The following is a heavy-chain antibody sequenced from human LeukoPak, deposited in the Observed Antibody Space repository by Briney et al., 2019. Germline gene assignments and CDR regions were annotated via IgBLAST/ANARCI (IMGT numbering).Heavy chain of an antibody. CDR2: INSDGSST. V-gene: IGHV3-74*01. Sequence: GGSLRLACAASGFTFSSYWMHWVRQAPGKGLVWVSRINSDGSSTIYADSVKGQFTISRDNAKNTLYLKMNSLRAEDTAVYYCASLRHSSGYSWGQGTLVTVSS. D-gene: IGHD3-22*01. CDR1: GFTFSSYW. J-gene: IGHJ5*02. CDR3: ASLRHSSGYS.